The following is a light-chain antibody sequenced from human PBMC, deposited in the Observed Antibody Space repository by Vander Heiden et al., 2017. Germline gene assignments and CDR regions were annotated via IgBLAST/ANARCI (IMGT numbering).Light chain of an antibody. CDR1: QSVLYSSNNKNY. CDR3: QQDDSTPYT. Sequence: DIVMTQSPDSLAVSLGERATINCKSSQSVLYSSNNKNYLAWYHQKPGQPPKLLIYWASTREFGVPDRFSGSGSGTDFTLTISSPQAEDVAVYYCQQDDSTPYTFGQGTKLEIK. CDR2: WAS. J-gene: IGKJ2*01. V-gene: IGKV4-1*01.